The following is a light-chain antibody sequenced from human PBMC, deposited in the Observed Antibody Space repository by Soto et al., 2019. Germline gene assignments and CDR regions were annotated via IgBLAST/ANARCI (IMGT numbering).Light chain of an antibody. CDR3: QQYYNTPLT. J-gene: IGKJ2*01. V-gene: IGKV4-1*01. Sequence: DIVMTQSPDSLAVSLGERATINCKSSQSLLYSSNNKNYLIWYQQKPGQPPKLLIYWVSTRESGVPDRFSGSGSGTDFTLTISSVQAEDVAVYYCQQYYNTPLTFGQGTKLEI. CDR2: WVS. CDR1: QSLLYSSNNKNY.